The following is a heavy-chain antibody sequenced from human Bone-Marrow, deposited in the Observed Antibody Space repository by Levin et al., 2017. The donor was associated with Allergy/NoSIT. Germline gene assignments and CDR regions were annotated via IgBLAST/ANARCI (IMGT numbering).Heavy chain of an antibody. J-gene: IGHJ4*02. CDR1: GFTFSRFG. Sequence: PGGSLRLSCVGSGFTFSRFGMNWVLQAPGKGLDWVAGITGSGGSTFYADFVKGRFTISRDNSKNTVYLQMNSLRAEDTALYYCAKDRISSGYDSFDSWGQGTLVTVSS. CDR3: AKDRISSGYDSFDS. CDR2: ITGSGGST. V-gene: IGHV3-23*01. D-gene: IGHD5-12*01.